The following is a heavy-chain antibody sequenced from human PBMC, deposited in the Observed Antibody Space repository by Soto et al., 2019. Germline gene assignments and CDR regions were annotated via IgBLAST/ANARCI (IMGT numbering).Heavy chain of an antibody. CDR3: AGGVAVAGTPPHYYYYGMDV. V-gene: IGHV1-46*01. J-gene: IGHJ6*02. Sequence: GASVKVSCKASGYTFTSYYMHWVRQAPGQGLEWMGVINPSGGSTSYAQKFQGRVTMTRDTSTSTAYMELSSLRSEDTAVYYCAGGVAVAGTPPHYYYYGMDVWGQGTTVTVSS. D-gene: IGHD6-19*01. CDR1: GYTFTSYY. CDR2: INPSGGST.